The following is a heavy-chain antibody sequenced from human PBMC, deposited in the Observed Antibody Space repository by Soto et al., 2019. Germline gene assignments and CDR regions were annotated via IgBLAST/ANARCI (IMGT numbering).Heavy chain of an antibody. CDR1: GFTFSSYW. V-gene: IGHV4-31*02. J-gene: IGHJ4*02. CDR3: ARTARFDC. Sequence: LRLSCAASGFTFSSYWMHWIRQHPGKGLEWIGYIYHSGSTYYNPSLKSRLTISVDTSQNQFSLNLNSVTAADTAIYYCARTARFDCWGQGTLVTVSS. CDR2: IYHSGST.